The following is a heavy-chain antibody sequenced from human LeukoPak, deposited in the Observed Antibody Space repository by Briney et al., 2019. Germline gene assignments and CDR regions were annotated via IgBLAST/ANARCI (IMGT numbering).Heavy chain of an antibody. CDR1: GGSFSGYY. V-gene: IGHV4-34*01. D-gene: IGHD3-22*01. Sequence: SETLSLTCAVYGGSFSGYYWSWIRQPPGKGLEWIGEINHSGSTNYNPSLKSRVTISVDTSKNQFSLKLSSVTAADTAVYYCAGRSHDSSGYPHYYYGMDVWGQGTTVTVSS. J-gene: IGHJ6*02. CDR2: INHSGST. CDR3: AGRSHDSSGYPHYYYGMDV.